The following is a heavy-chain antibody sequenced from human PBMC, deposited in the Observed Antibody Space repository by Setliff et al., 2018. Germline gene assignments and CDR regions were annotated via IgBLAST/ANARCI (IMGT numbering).Heavy chain of an antibody. CDR1: GASISSYF. CDR2: LYTSGST. J-gene: IGHJ6*03. D-gene: IGHD5-18*01. V-gene: IGHV4-4*08. CDR3: AKVIGYSHGYYYHYMDV. Sequence: SETLFLTCSVSGASISSYFWTWIRQPPGKRLEYIGYLYTSGSTNYNPSLKSRVTMSADTSKNQLSLKLTYVTAADTAIYYCAKVIGYSHGYYYHYMDVWGKGTTVTVSS.